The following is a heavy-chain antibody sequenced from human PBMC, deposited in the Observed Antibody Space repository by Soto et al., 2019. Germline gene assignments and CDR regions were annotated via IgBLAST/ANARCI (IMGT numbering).Heavy chain of an antibody. D-gene: IGHD2-15*01. CDR2: ISYIGST. CDR1: GGSISSGAYF. V-gene: IGHV4-30-4*01. J-gene: IGHJ5*02. Sequence: KPSETLSLTCTVSGGSISSGAYFWNWIRQSPGKGLEWLGYISYIGSTYYNPSLKSRLSISRDTSKNQFSLKMTSVIDADTAVYFCARGIHGSSQYFNWFDPWGQGTPVTVSS. CDR3: ARGIHGSSQYFNWFDP.